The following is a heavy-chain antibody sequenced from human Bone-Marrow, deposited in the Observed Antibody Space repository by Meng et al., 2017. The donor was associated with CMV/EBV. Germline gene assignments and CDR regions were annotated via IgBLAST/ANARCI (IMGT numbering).Heavy chain of an antibody. D-gene: IGHD4-17*01. CDR2: ISSSSTI. Sequence: GGSLRLSCAASGFTVSSNYMSWVRQAPGKGLEWVASISSSSTIYYADSVKGRFTISRDNAKNSLYLQMNSLRAEDTAVYYCARGGSTVTTKVDYWGQGTLVTVSS. V-gene: IGHV3-69-1*01. CDR1: GFTVSSNY. CDR3: ARGGSTVTTKVDY. J-gene: IGHJ4*02.